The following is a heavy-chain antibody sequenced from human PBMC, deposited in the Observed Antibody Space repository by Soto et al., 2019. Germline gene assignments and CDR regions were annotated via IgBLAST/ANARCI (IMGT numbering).Heavy chain of an antibody. J-gene: IGHJ4*02. D-gene: IGHD6-19*01. V-gene: IGHV2-5*01. Sequence: SGPTLVNPTQTLTLTCTFSGFSLSTSGVGVGWIRQPPGKALEWLALIYWNDDKRYSPSLKSRLTITKDTSKNQVVLTMTNMDPVDTATYYCAHRRLNSSGWYAARASFDYWGQGTLVTVSS. CDR2: IYWNDDK. CDR3: AHRRLNSSGWYAARASFDY. CDR1: GFSLSTSGVG.